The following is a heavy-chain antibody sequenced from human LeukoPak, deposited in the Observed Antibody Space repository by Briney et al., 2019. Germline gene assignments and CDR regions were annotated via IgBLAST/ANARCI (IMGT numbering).Heavy chain of an antibody. V-gene: IGHV4-59*01. CDR2: IYDSGNS. J-gene: IGHJ6*03. CDR3: ARARRIWSGKDYYYYMAV. Sequence: SETLSLTCSVSGGSLSNYHWSWIRQPPEKGLEWIAYIYDSGNSDYNPSLKSRVNPSVDTSKKQFSLRLSSVTAADTAVYFCARARRIWSGKDYYYYMAVWGKGPTVTVSS. D-gene: IGHD1-14*01. CDR1: GGSLSNYH.